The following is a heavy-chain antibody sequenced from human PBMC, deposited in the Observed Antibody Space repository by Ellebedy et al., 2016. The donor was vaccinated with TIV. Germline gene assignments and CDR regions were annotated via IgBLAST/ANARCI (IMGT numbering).Heavy chain of an antibody. Sequence: GESLKISCAASGFTFSDHHMDWVRQAPGKGLEWVGRIRSKARSYTTEYAASVKGRFTISRDDSKSSLYLQMNSLKTEDTAVYYCLRPQYCSSTSCYLDIWGQGTMVTVSS. CDR2: IRSKARSYTT. D-gene: IGHD2-2*01. CDR3: LRPQYCSSTSCYLDI. CDR1: GFTFSDHH. V-gene: IGHV3-72*01. J-gene: IGHJ3*02.